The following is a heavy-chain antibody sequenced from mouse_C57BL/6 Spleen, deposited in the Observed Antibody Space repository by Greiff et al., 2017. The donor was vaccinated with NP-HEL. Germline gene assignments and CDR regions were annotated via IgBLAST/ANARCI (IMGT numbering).Heavy chain of an antibody. Sequence: VQLQQSGPELVKPGASVKISCKASGYAFSSSWMNWVKQRPGKGLEWIGRIYPGDGDTNYNGKFKGKATLTADKSSSTAYMQLSSLTSEDSAVYFCANPDYYGSSYVYFDVWGTGTTVTVSS. V-gene: IGHV1-82*01. J-gene: IGHJ1*03. CDR2: IYPGDGDT. D-gene: IGHD1-1*01. CDR1: GYAFSSSW. CDR3: ANPDYYGSSYVYFDV.